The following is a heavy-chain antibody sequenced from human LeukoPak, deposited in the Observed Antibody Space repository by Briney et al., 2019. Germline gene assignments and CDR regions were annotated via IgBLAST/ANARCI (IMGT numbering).Heavy chain of an antibody. CDR1: GFTFSSSA. CDR2: IGNTGSST. Sequence: GGSLRLSCAASGFTFSSSAMSWVRQAPGKRLEWVSTIGNTGSSTYYADPVTGRFTISRDNSKNTLDLQMNSLRAEDTAAYYCAKHLFGGSGSGLDYWGQGILVTVST. V-gene: IGHV3-23*01. D-gene: IGHD3-10*01. CDR3: AKHLFGGSGSGLDY. J-gene: IGHJ4*02.